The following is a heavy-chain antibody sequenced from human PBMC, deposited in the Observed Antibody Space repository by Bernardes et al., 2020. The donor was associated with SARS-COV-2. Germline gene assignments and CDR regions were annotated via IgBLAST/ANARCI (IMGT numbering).Heavy chain of an antibody. D-gene: IGHD1-26*01. CDR3: AREIVGATDYFDS. Sequence: GGPLRLCCAASGLTFSTSSMNWVRQAPGKGLEWVAYISASSNTIYYADSVKGRFTISRDNVKNSLYLQMNSLTVEDTAIYFCAREIVGATDYFDSWGQGTLVTVSS. V-gene: IGHV3-48*01. CDR2: ISASSNTI. J-gene: IGHJ4*02. CDR1: GLTFSTSS.